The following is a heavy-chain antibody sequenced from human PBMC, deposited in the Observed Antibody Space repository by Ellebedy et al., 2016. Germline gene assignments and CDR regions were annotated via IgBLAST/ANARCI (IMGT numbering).Heavy chain of an antibody. CDR3: ATYTMGRLDY. Sequence: SETLSLTCAVSGGSISSYYWSWIRQPPGKGLEWIGYIYATGSAIYNPSLESRVTISVDTSKNQFSLKLSSVTAADTAVYYCATYTMGRLDYWGQGTLVTVSS. CDR1: GGSISSYY. V-gene: IGHV4-4*08. CDR2: IYATGSA. D-gene: IGHD1-1*01. J-gene: IGHJ4*02.